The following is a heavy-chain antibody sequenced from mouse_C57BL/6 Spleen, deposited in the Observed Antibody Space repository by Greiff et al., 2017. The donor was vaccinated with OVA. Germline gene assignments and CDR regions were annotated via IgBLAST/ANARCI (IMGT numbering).Heavy chain of an antibody. Sequence: QVQLKESGAELVKPGASVKISCKASGYAFSSYWMNWVKQRPGKGLEWIGQIYPGDGDTNYNGKFKGKATLTADKSSSTAYMQLSSLTSEDSAVYFCARDDYDGVAMDYWGQGTSVTVSS. CDR2: IYPGDGDT. J-gene: IGHJ4*01. CDR3: ARDDYDGVAMDY. CDR1: GYAFSSYW. D-gene: IGHD2-4*01. V-gene: IGHV1-80*01.